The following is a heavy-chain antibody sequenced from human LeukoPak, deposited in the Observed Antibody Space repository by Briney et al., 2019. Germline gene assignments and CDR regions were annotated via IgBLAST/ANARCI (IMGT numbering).Heavy chain of an antibody. CDR3: ARAPITSPFYFDY. V-gene: IGHV3-20*04. CDR1: GFAFDEHG. Sequence: PGGSLRLSCKASGFAFDEHGMSWVRQVPGKGLEWVPGINWSGGSTGYADPLRGRFTISRDNTKNSLYLQMDSLRAEDTALYYCARAPITSPFYFDYWGQGTLVTVSS. CDR2: INWSGGST. J-gene: IGHJ4*02. D-gene: IGHD2-2*01.